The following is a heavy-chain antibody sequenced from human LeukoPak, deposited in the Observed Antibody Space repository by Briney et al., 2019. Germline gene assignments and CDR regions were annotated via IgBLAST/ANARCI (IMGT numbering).Heavy chain of an antibody. CDR3: ARGTIYSSSWHPYYFDY. J-gene: IGHJ4*02. CDR1: GGSISSSSYY. CDR2: IYYSGST. V-gene: IGHV4-39*07. Sequence: KPSETLSLTCTVSGGSISSSSYYWGWIRQPPGKGLEWIGSIYYSGSTYYNPSLKSRVTISVDTSKNQFSLKLSSVTAADTAVYYCARGTIYSSSWHPYYFDYWGQGTLVTVSS. D-gene: IGHD6-6*01.